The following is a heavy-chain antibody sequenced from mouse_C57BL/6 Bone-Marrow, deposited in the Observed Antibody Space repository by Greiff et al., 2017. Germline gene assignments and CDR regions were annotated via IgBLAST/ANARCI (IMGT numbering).Heavy chain of an antibody. Sequence: EVQRVESGAELVRPGASVKLSCTASGFNIKDDYMHWVKQRPEQGLEWIGWIDPENGDTEYASKFQGKATITADTSSNTAYLQLSSLTSEDTAVYYCTTEGGTGYGSSPYYFDYWGQGTTLTVSS. V-gene: IGHV14-4*01. D-gene: IGHD1-1*01. J-gene: IGHJ2*01. CDR3: TTEGGTGYGSSPYYFDY. CDR1: GFNIKDDY. CDR2: IDPENGDT.